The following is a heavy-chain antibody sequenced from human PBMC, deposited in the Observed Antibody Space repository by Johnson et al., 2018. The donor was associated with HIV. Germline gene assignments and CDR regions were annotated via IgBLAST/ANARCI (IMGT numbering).Heavy chain of an antibody. CDR1: GFNFDDYT. CDR2: ISWDGDKT. Sequence: VQLVESGGAVVQPGGSLRLSCAASGFNFDDYTMHWVRQVPGKGLEWVSLISWDGDKTYYANSVKGRFTISRDNSKNTLYLQMGSLRAEDMAVYYCARPRTTVTQVDAFDIWGQGTMVTVSS. V-gene: IGHV3-43*01. D-gene: IGHD4-17*01. J-gene: IGHJ3*02. CDR3: ARPRTTVTQVDAFDI.